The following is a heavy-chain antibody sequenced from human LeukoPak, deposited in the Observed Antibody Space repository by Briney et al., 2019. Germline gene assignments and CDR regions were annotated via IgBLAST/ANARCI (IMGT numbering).Heavy chain of an antibody. D-gene: IGHD5-24*01. Sequence: ASVKVSCKASGYTFTSYGITWVRQASGQGLEWMGWISAYNGDTKYGQNFQGRVTMTTDTSTTTAYMDLRSLSSDDTAVYYCGRVDMATTKDYWGQGTLVTVSS. J-gene: IGHJ4*02. CDR3: GRVDMATTKDY. V-gene: IGHV1-18*01. CDR2: ISAYNGDT. CDR1: GYTFTSYG.